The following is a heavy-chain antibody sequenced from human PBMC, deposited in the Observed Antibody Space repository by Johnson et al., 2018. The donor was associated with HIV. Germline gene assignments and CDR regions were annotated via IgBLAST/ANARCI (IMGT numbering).Heavy chain of an antibody. J-gene: IGHJ3*02. CDR2: ISGNGGTT. D-gene: IGHD1-7*01. CDR3: AKGRSGTTASIDAFDI. Sequence: VQLVESGGGLVQPGGSLRLSCSASGFTFSTYAMHWVRQAPGKGLEYVSGISGNGGTTYYANSVKGRFTISRDNSKKKLYLQMGSLRAEDTAVYYCAKGRSGTTASIDAFDIWGQGTMVTVSS. V-gene: IGHV3-64*01. CDR1: GFTFSTYA.